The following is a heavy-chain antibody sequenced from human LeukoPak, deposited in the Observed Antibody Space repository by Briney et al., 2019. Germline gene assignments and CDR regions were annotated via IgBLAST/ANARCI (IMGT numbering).Heavy chain of an antibody. V-gene: IGHV4-38-2*01. D-gene: IGHD5-18*01. CDR2: IYHSGST. Sequence: PSETLSLTCAVSGYSISSGYYWGWIRQPPGKGLEWIGSIYHSGSTYYNPSLKSRVTISVDTSKNQFSLKLSSVTAADTAVYYCARGAAGYSYRIDYWGQETLVTVSS. CDR1: GYSISSGYY. CDR3: ARGAAGYSYRIDY. J-gene: IGHJ4*02.